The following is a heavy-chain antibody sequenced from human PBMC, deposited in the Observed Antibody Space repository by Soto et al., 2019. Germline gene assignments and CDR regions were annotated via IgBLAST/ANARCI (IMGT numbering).Heavy chain of an antibody. D-gene: IGHD2-2*01. CDR1: GGSFSGYY. CDR3: ARGYYCSSTSCSSDKKKSNLDY. V-gene: IGHV4-34*01. CDR2: INHRGST. Sequence: SETLSLTCAVYGGSFSGYYWSWIRQPPGKGLEWIGEINHRGSTNYNPALKSRVTISVDTSKNQFSLKLSPVTAAATAVYSCARGYYCSSTSCSSDKKKSNLDYWGQGTLVTVSS. J-gene: IGHJ4*02.